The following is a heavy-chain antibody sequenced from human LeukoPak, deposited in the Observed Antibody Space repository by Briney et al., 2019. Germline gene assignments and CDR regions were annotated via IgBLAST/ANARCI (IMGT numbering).Heavy chain of an antibody. CDR2: INPNSGGT. CDR1: GYTFTGYY. CDR3: SSSSRDYYYMDV. D-gene: IGHD6-6*01. V-gene: IGHV1-2*02. J-gene: IGHJ6*03. Sequence: ASVKVSCKASGYTFTGYYMHWVRQAPGQGLEWMGWINPNSGGTNYAQKFQGRVTMTRDTSISTAYMELSSLRSEDTAVYYCSSSSRDYYYMDVWGKGTTVTVSS.